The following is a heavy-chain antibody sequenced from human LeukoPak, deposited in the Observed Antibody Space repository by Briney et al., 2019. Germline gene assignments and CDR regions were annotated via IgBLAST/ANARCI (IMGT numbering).Heavy chain of an antibody. CDR2: ISYDGSNK. V-gene: IGHV3-30*18. CDR3: AKDMLRFGELTYGMDV. CDR1: GFTFSSYG. D-gene: IGHD3-10*01. J-gene: IGHJ6*02. Sequence: PGGSLRLSCAASGFTFSSYGMHWVRQAPGKGLEWVAVISYDGSNKYYADSVKGRFTISRDNSKNTLYLQMNSLRAEDTAVYYCAKDMLRFGELTYGMDVWGQGTTVTVSS.